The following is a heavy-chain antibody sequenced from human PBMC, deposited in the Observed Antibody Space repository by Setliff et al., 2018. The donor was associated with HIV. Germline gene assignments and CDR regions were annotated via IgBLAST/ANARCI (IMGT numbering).Heavy chain of an antibody. CDR3: ARGESGYSSSWYPLPFDY. J-gene: IGHJ4*02. CDR2: IFYSGST. D-gene: IGHD6-13*01. Sequence: PSETLSLTCSVSGGFITSGGYYWHWIRQHPGKGLEWIGYIFYSGSTYYNPSLKSRVTISLDTSENQFSLKLSAVTAADTAVYYCARGESGYSSSWYPLPFDYWGQGTQVTVSS. CDR1: GGFITSGGYY. V-gene: IGHV4-31*03.